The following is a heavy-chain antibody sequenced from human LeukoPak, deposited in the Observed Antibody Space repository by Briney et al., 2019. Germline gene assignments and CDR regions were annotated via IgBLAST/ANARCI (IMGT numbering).Heavy chain of an antibody. CDR1: GDTVSSDSAA. V-gene: IGHV6-1*01. CDR3: ARDLGTVFDY. D-gene: IGHD3/OR15-3a*01. CDR2: TYYRSKWYN. J-gene: IGHJ4*02. Sequence: SQTLSLACVISGDTVSSDSAAWNWVRQSPSRGLEWLGRTYYRSKWYNDYAVSVKGRITINPDTSMNRFSLQLYSVTPEDTAVYYCARDLGTVFDYWGQGTLVTVSS.